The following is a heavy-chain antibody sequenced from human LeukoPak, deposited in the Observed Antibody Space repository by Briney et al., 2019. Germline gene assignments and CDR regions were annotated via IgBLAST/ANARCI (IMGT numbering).Heavy chain of an antibody. D-gene: IGHD1-26*01. CDR2: IRYDGSNK. CDR1: GFTFSSYG. Sequence: GGSLRLSCAASGFTFSSYGMHWVRQAPGKGLEWVAFIRYDGSNKYYADSVKGRFTISRDNSKNTLYLQMNSLRAEDTAVYYCAKDRKSGSKKVYYLDYWGQGTLVTVSS. V-gene: IGHV3-30*02. CDR3: AKDRKSGSKKVYYLDY. J-gene: IGHJ4*02.